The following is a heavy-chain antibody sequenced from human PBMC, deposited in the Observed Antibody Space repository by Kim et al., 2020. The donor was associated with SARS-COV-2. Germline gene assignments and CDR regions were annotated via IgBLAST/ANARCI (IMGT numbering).Heavy chain of an antibody. CDR1: GYTFTSYA. CDR2: INAGNGNT. Sequence: ASVKVSCKASGYTFTSYAMHWVRQAPGQRLEWMGWINAGNGNTKYSQKFQGRVTITRDTSASTAYMELSSLRSEDTAVYYCARGPVVVVPAAIVDWFDPWGQGTLVTVSS. V-gene: IGHV1-3*01. D-gene: IGHD2-2*01. CDR3: ARGPVVVVPAAIVDWFDP. J-gene: IGHJ5*02.